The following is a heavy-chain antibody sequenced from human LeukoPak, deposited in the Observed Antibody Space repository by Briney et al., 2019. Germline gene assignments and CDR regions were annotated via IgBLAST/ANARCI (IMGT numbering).Heavy chain of an antibody. J-gene: IGHJ4*02. V-gene: IGHV1-18*04. CDR3: ARPQEEDGYNYNWAFDY. CDR2: ISAYNGNT. Sequence: GASVKVSCKASGYTFTSYYMHWVRQAPGQGLEWMGWISAYNGNTNYAQELQGRVTMTTDTSTTTAYMELRSLRSDDTAVYYCARPQEEDGYNYNWAFDYWGQGTLVTVSS. D-gene: IGHD5-24*01. CDR1: GYTFTSYY.